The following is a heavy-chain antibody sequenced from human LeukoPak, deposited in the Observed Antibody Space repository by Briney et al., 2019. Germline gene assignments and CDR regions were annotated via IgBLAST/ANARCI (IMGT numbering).Heavy chain of an antibody. V-gene: IGHV3-7*01. J-gene: IGHJ4*02. CDR3: ARHSRGSPIDD. CDR1: GFTFSSYE. D-gene: IGHD2-15*01. Sequence: PGGSLRLSCAASGFTFSSYEMNWVRQAPEKGPEWLANIRQDGSDKQYVDSVKGRFTISRDNAKNSLYLQMNSLSAEDTAVYYCARHSRGSPIDDWGQGTLVTVSS. CDR2: IRQDGSDK.